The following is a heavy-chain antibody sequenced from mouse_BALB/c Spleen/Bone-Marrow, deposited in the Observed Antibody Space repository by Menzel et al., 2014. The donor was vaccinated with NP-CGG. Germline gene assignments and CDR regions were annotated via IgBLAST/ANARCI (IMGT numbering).Heavy chain of an antibody. CDR2: IWAGGNT. D-gene: IGHD1-1*01. CDR1: GFSLTSYG. V-gene: IGHV2-9*02. J-gene: IGHJ3*01. CDR3: ASSYYGSSQFAY. Sequence: VQRVESGPGLVAPSQSLSITCTVSGFSLTSYGVHWVRQPPGKGLEWLGVIWAGGNTIYNSALMSRLNINKDNSKSQVFLKMSSLQTDDTAMYCCASSYYGSSQFAYWGQGTLVTVSA.